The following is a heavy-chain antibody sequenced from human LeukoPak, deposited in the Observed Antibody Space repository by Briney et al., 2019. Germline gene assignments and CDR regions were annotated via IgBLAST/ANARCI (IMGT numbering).Heavy chain of an antibody. CDR2: ISYDGSNK. CDR3: TTDFGGSDDC. V-gene: IGHV3-30*03. D-gene: IGHD3-10*01. Sequence: GGSLRLSCAASGFTFSSYGMHWVRQAPGKGLEWVAVISYDGSNKNYADSVKGRFTISRDNSKNTLYLQMNSLRTEDTAVYYCTTDFGGSDDCWGQGTLVTVSS. J-gene: IGHJ4*02. CDR1: GFTFSSYG.